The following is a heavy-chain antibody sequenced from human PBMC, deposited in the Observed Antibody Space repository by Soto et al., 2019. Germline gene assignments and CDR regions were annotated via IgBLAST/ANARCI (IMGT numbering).Heavy chain of an antibody. Sequence: SETLSLTCTVSGGSISSSSYYWGWIRQPPGKGLEWIGSIYYSGSTYYNPSLKSRVTISVDTSKNQFSLKLSSVTAADTAVYYCAGQGFRYYYYMGVWGKGTTVTVSS. CDR1: GGSISSSSYY. CDR3: AGQGFRYYYYMGV. J-gene: IGHJ6*03. CDR2: IYYSGST. V-gene: IGHV4-39*01.